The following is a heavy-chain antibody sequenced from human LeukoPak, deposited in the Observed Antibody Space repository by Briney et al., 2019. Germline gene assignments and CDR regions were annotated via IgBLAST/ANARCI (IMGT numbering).Heavy chain of an antibody. CDR2: IYYSGST. V-gene: IGHV4-59*08. J-gene: IGHJ2*01. D-gene: IGHD2-2*01. Sequence: SETLSLTCTVSGCSLSSYYWSWIRQPPGKGLEWIGYIYYSGSTNYNPSLKSRVTISVDTSKNQFSLKLSSVTAADTAVYYCARLGRTSYWYFDLWGRGTLVTVSS. CDR1: GCSLSSYY. CDR3: ARLGRTSYWYFDL.